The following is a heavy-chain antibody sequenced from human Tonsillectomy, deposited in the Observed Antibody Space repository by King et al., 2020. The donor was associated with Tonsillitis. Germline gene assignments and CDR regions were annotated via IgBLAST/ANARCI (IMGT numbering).Heavy chain of an antibody. CDR3: ARLYYYYYMDV. Sequence: DVQLVESGAVVKKPGESLKISCKGSGYSFTSFWVGWVRQMPGKGLEWMGVIYPGDSDTRYSPSFEGQVTISADKSIGTAYLQWSSLKASDTATYYCARLYYYYYMDVWGKGTTVTVPS. J-gene: IGHJ6*03. CDR1: GYSFTSFW. CDR2: IYPGDSDT. V-gene: IGHV5-51*01.